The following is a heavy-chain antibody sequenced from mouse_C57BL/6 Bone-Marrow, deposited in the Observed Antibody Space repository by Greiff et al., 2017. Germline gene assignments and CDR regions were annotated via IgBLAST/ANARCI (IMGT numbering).Heavy chain of an antibody. V-gene: IGHV1-55*01. CDR1: GYTFTSYW. J-gene: IGHJ2*01. Sequence: QVQLQQPGAELVKPGASVKMSCKASGYTFTSYWITWVKQRPGQGLEWIGDIYPGSGSTNYNEKLKSKATLTVDTSSSTAYMQLSSLTSEDSAVEYCARFSNLLLRYSDYWGQGTTLTVSA. D-gene: IGHD1-1*01. CDR3: ARFSNLLLRYSDY. CDR2: IYPGSGST.